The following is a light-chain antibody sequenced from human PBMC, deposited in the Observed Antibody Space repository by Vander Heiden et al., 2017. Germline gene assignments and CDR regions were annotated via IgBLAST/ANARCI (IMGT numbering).Light chain of an antibody. J-gene: IGKJ1*01. CDR2: GAS. V-gene: IGKV3-20*01. CDR1: QSVTSIY. CDR3: LQYGSSPWT. Sequence: EIVLTQSPGTLSLSPGEGATVSCRASQSVTSIYLAWYQQKPGQTPRLLIYGASSRATGIPDRFSASGSGTDFTLTISRLEPEDFAVYYCLQYGSSPWTFGQGTKVEIK.